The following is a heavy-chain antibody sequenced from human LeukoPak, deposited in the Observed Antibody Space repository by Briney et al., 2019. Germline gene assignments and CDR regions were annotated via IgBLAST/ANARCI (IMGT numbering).Heavy chain of an antibody. Sequence: ASVKVSCKASGYTFTGYYMHWVRQAPGQGLEWMGWINPNSGGTNCAQKFQGRVTMTRDTSISTAYMELSRLRSDDTAVYYCARRWITGTMFDPWGQGTLVTVSS. V-gene: IGHV1-2*02. CDR1: GYTFTGYY. CDR3: ARRWITGTMFDP. CDR2: INPNSGGT. D-gene: IGHD1-7*01. J-gene: IGHJ5*02.